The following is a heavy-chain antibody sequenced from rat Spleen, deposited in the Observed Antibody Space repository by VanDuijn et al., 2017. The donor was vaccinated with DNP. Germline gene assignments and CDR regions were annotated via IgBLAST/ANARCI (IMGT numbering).Heavy chain of an antibody. J-gene: IGHJ3*01. V-gene: IGHV3-1*01. CDR3: ARHGYYSARDWFAY. CDR1: GSSITSNY. CDR2: ISYSGST. D-gene: IGHD1-1*01. Sequence: EVQLQESGSGLVKPSQSLSLTCSVTGSSITSNYWGWIRKFPGNKMEYIGHISYSGSTNYNPSLKSRISITRDTSKNRFFLHLNSVTTEDTATYYCARHGYYSARDWFAYWGQGTLVTVSS.